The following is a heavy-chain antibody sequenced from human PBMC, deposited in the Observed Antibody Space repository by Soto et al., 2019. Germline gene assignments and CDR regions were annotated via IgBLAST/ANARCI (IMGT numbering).Heavy chain of an antibody. Sequence: SETLSLTCAVYGGSFSGYYWSWIRQPPGKGLEWIGEINHSGSTNYNPSLKSRVTISVDTSKNQFSLKLSSVTAADTAVYYCARLTYYYDSSGYYDHRPVLFDSSGRGTLV. CDR1: GGSFSGYY. V-gene: IGHV4-34*01. D-gene: IGHD3-22*01. J-gene: IGHJ5*01. CDR2: INHSGST. CDR3: ARLTYYYDSSGYYDHRPVLFDS.